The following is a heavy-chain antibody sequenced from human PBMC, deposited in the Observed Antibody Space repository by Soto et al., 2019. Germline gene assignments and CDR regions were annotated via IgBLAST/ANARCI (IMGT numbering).Heavy chain of an antibody. CDR3: AIIAMATNYYYYCGMDV. V-gene: IGHV1-69*12. CDR2: IIPIFGTA. D-gene: IGHD5-12*01. CDR1: GGTFSSYA. J-gene: IGHJ6*02. Sequence: QVQLVQSGAEVKKPGSSVKVSCKASGGTFSSYAISWVRQAPGQGLEWMGGIIPIFGTANYAQKFQGRVTITADESTSTDYMELSSLRSEDTAVYYCAIIAMATNYYYYCGMDVWGQGTTVTVSS.